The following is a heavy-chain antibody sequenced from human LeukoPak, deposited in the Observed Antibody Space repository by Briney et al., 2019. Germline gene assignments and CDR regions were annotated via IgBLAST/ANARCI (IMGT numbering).Heavy chain of an antibody. V-gene: IGHV3-15*01. CDR3: TTDLGTYYHGSQRLIPIDY. Sequence: GGSLRLSCAASGFTFSNAWMSWVRQAPGKGLEWIGRIKSKTDGETTNYAEPVRGRFTISRDDSKSAVYLQMNSLKIEDTAVYYCTTDLGTYYHGSQRLIPIDYWGQGTLVTVSS. CDR2: IKSKTDGETT. J-gene: IGHJ4*02. D-gene: IGHD3-10*01. CDR1: GFTFSNAW.